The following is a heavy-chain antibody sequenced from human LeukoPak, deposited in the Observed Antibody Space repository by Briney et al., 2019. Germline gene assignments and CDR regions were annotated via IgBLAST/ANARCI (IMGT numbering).Heavy chain of an antibody. V-gene: IGHV1-18*01. D-gene: IGHD3-22*01. CDR3: ARDRRYYDSSGYSSY. CDR2: ISAYNGNT. J-gene: IGHJ4*02. CDR1: GYTFTSCG. Sequence: ASVKVSCKASGYTFTSCGISWVRQAPGQGLEWMGWISAYNGNTNYAQKLQGRVAMTTDTSTSTAYMELRSLRSDDTAVYYCARDRRYYDSSGYSSYWGQGTLVTVSS.